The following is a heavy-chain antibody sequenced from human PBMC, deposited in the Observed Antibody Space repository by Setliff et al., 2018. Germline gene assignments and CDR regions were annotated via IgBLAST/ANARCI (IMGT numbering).Heavy chain of an antibody. CDR2: TTPIFTTA. Sequence: ASVKVSCKTSRGTFSNYAISWVRQAPGQGLEWMGGTTPIFTTANYAQKFQGRVTITADESTSTAYMELSSLKSEDTAVYYCARSPFPVDTVMVTTFDSWGQGTLGTVSS. CDR1: RGTFSNYA. J-gene: IGHJ4*02. D-gene: IGHD5-18*01. CDR3: ARSPFPVDTVMVTTFDS. V-gene: IGHV1-69*13.